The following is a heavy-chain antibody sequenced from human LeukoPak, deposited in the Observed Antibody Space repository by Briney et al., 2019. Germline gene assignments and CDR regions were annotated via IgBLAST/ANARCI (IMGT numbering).Heavy chain of an antibody. D-gene: IGHD6-13*01. Sequence: GGSLRLSCAAAGFTFEDYAMHWVRQAPGKGLEWVSGISWDSGTIGYADSVKGRFTISRDNAKNSLYLQMNSLRAEDTAFYYCAKGSAGDFDYWGQGTLVTVSS. CDR2: ISWDSGTI. CDR1: GFTFEDYA. J-gene: IGHJ4*02. CDR3: AKGSAGDFDY. V-gene: IGHV3-9*01.